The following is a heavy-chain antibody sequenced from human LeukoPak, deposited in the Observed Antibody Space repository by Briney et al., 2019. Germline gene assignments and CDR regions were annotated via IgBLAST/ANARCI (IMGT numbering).Heavy chain of an antibody. V-gene: IGHV3-23*01. CDR2: ISASDSST. J-gene: IGHJ4*02. D-gene: IGHD3-3*01. CDR1: GFAFDTYG. CDR3: ARSFWSGYYDYFDY. Sequence: GGSLRLSCAASGFAFDTYGMTWARQAPGKGLEWVSGISASDSSTLYADSVKGRFTISRDNSKNTLYLQMNSLRVEDTAVYYCARSFWSGYYDYFDYWGQGTLVTVSS.